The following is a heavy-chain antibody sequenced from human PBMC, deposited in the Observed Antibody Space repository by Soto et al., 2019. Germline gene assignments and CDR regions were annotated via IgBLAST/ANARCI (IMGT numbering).Heavy chain of an antibody. CDR1: GYTFTGYY. V-gene: IGHV1-2*02. Sequence: ASVKVSCKASGYTFTGYYMHWVRQAPGRGLEWMGWINPNSGGTNYAQKFQGRVTMTRDTSISTAYMELSRLRSDDTAVYYCATTPRVVVVVAFVYWGQGTLVTVSS. D-gene: IGHD2-15*01. CDR3: ATTPRVVVVVAFVY. CDR2: INPNSGGT. J-gene: IGHJ4*02.